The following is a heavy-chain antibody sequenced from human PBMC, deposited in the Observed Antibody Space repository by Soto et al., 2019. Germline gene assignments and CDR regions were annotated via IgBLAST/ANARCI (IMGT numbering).Heavy chain of an antibody. J-gene: IGHJ4*02. D-gene: IGHD6-6*01. CDR2: ISAYNGNT. V-gene: IGHV1-18*04. Sequence: QVRLVLSGDELKKPGASMKVSCKASGYAFSDHGISWVRQATGQGLEWIGWISAYNGNTNYAQKFQGRVTVTTDASTATASMEVRSLTSDDTAFYYCARDHRYSSSFFDSWSQGTLITVAS. CDR1: GYAFSDHG. CDR3: ARDHRYSSSFFDS.